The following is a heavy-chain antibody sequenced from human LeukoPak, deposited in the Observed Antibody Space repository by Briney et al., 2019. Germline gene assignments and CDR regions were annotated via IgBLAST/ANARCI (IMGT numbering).Heavy chain of an antibody. Sequence: ASVKVSCKASGGTFSSYAISWVRQAPGQGLEWMGGIIPIFGTANYAQKFQGRVTITADESTSTAYMELSSLRSEDTAVYYCASDYGDFLFDYWGQGTLVTVSS. CDR2: IIPIFGTA. CDR3: ASDYGDFLFDY. J-gene: IGHJ4*02. V-gene: IGHV1-69*01. D-gene: IGHD4-17*01. CDR1: GGTFSSYA.